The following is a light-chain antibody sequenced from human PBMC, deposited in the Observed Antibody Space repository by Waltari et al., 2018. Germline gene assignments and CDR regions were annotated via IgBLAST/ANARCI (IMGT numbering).Light chain of an antibody. CDR3: QQSYSTPYT. J-gene: IGKJ2*01. CDR2: AAT. CDR1: QSIASY. Sequence: DIQMTQSPSSLSASVGDRVPITCRASQSIASYLNWYQKKPGEAPKVLIFAATSLQSGVPSRFSGSGSGTEFTLTVTSLQPEDFATYYCQQSYSTPYTFGQGTNLDIK. V-gene: IGKV1-39*01.